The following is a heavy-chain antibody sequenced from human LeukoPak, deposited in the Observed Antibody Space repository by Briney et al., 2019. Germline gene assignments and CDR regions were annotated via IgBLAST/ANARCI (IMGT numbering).Heavy chain of an antibody. Sequence: PGGSLRLSCAASGFTFSSSAMSWVRQVPGKGLEWVSGISASGGSTYYADSVKGRFTISRDNSKNTLYLQMNSLRAEDTAVYYCAKSPTTVTSYYFDYWGQGTLVTVSS. CDR2: ISASGGST. CDR1: GFTFSSSA. V-gene: IGHV3-23*01. D-gene: IGHD4-17*01. J-gene: IGHJ4*02. CDR3: AKSPTTVTSYYFDY.